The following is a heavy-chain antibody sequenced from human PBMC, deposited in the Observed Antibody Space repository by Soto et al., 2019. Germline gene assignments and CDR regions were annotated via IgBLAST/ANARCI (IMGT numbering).Heavy chain of an antibody. D-gene: IGHD6-13*01. CDR1: GFTFSSYG. Sequence: GGSLRLSCAASGFTFSSYGMHWVRQAPGKGLEWVAVIWYDGSNKYYADSVKGRFTISRDNSKNTLYLQMNSLRAEDTAVYYCARDPKDSSSWYVFSQGMDVWGQGTTVTVSS. V-gene: IGHV3-33*01. CDR2: IWYDGSNK. J-gene: IGHJ6*02. CDR3: ARDPKDSSSWYVFSQGMDV.